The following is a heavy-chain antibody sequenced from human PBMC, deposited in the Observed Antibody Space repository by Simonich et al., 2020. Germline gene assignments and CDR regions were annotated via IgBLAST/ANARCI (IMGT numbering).Heavy chain of an antibody. J-gene: IGHJ4*02. V-gene: IGHV4-39*01. CDR3: ARWAYSSSYFDY. CDR1: GGSISSSSYY. Sequence: QLQLQESGPGLVKPSETLSLTCTVSGGSISSSSYYWGWIRQPPGKGLEWIGSIYYSWRTYNNPSLKSRVTKSVDTSKNQFSLKLSSVTAADTAVYYCARWAYSSSYFDYWGQGTLVTVSS. D-gene: IGHD6-6*01. CDR2: IYYSWRT.